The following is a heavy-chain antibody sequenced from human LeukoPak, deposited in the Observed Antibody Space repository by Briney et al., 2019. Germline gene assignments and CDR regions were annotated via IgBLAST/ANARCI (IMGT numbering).Heavy chain of an antibody. Sequence: ASVKVSCKASGYTFTSYGISWVRQAPGQGLEWVGWISAYNGNTNYAQKLQGRVTMTTDTSTSTAYMELRSLRSDDTAVYYCARATDYYDSSGYPFDPWGQGTLVTASS. V-gene: IGHV1-18*01. CDR2: ISAYNGNT. D-gene: IGHD3-22*01. J-gene: IGHJ5*02. CDR1: GYTFTSYG. CDR3: ARATDYYDSSGYPFDP.